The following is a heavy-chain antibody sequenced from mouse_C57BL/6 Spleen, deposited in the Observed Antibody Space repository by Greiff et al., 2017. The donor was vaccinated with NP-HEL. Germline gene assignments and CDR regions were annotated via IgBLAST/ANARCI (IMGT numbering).Heavy chain of an antibody. CDR3: VRQGDYGNYDAMDY. Sequence: EVQRVESGGGLVQPKGSLKLSCAASGFSFNTYAMNWVRQAPGKGLEWVARIRSKSNNYATYYADSVKDRFTISRDDSESMLYLQMNNLKTEDTAMYYCVRQGDYGNYDAMDYWGQGTSVTVSS. D-gene: IGHD2-1*01. V-gene: IGHV10-1*01. CDR1: GFSFNTYA. J-gene: IGHJ4*01. CDR2: IRSKSNNYAT.